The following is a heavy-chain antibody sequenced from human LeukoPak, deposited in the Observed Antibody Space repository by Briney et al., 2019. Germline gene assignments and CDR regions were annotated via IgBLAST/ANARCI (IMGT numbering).Heavy chain of an antibody. D-gene: IGHD5-12*01. J-gene: IGHJ4*02. V-gene: IGHV3-33*01. Sequence: PGRSLRLSCAASGFTFSSYGMHWVRQAPGKGLEWVAVIWYDGSNKYYADSVKGRFTISRDNSKNTLYLQMNSLRAEDTAVYYCARDPRPIEWQRFDYWGQGTLVTVSS. CDR3: ARDPRPIEWQRFDY. CDR1: GFTFSSYG. CDR2: IWYDGSNK.